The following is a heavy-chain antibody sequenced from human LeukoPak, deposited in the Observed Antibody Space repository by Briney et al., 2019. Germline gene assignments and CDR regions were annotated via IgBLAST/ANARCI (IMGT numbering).Heavy chain of an antibody. V-gene: IGHV4-4*02. CDR3: ARQILTGIDY. D-gene: IGHD7-27*01. Sequence: TSETLSLTCTVSGDSINSLDLWSWVRQPPGKGLEWIGEMYLSGTTHSNPSVKSRVTISIDTSKNQFSLKLSSVTAADTAVYYCARQILTGIDYWGQGTLVTVSS. CDR2: MYLSGTT. J-gene: IGHJ4*02. CDR1: GDSINSLDL.